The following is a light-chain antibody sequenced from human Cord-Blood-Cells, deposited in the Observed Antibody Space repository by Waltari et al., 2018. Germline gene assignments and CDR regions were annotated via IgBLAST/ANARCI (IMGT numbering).Light chain of an antibody. CDR1: SSAVGSYNL. Sequence: QSALTQPASVSGSPGQSITISCTGTSSAVGSYNLVSWYQQHPGKAPKLMLYEGSKRPSGVSNRFPGSKSGNTASLTISGLQAEDEADYYCCSYAGSSTVFGGGTKLTVL. V-gene: IGLV2-23*01. J-gene: IGLJ3*02. CDR3: CSYAGSSTV. CDR2: EGS.